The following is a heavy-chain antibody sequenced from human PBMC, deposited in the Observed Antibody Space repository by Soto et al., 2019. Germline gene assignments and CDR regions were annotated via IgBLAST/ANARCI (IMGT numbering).Heavy chain of an antibody. CDR2: IKSKTDGGTT. D-gene: IGHD2-15*01. CDR1: GFTFSNAW. CDR3: TTGDIVVVVAAPTTFDY. Sequence: GGSLRLSCAASGFTFSNAWMSWVRQAPGKGLEWVGRIKSKTDGGTTDYAAPVKGRFTISRDDSKNTLYLQMNSLKTEDTAVYYCTTGDIVVVVAAPTTFDYWGQGTLVTVSS. J-gene: IGHJ4*02. V-gene: IGHV3-15*01.